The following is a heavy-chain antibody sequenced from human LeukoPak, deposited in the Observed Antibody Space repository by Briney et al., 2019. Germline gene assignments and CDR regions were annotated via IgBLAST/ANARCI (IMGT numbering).Heavy chain of an antibody. CDR3: AGRGSSSGTFDV. J-gene: IGHJ3*01. D-gene: IGHD2-2*01. CDR2: IYTSGGT. Sequence: SETLSLTCTVSGYSISNLDYYWTWIRQPAGKRLEWIGRIYTSGGTNYNPSLKSRVTMSVDKSKNQISLNLASLTAADAALYYCAGRGSSSGTFDVWGPGTFVTVSS. V-gene: IGHV4-61*02. CDR1: GYSISNLDYY.